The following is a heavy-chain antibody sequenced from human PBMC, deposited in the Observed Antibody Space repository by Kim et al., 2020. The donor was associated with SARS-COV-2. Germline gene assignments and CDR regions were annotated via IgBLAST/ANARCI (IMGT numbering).Heavy chain of an antibody. CDR3: ARGRITIFGVVGGSWFDP. D-gene: IGHD3-3*01. Sequence: GGSLRLSCAASGFTFSSYWMHWVRQAPGKGLVWVSRINSDGSSTSYADSVKGRFTISRDNAKNTLYLQMNSLRAEDTAVYYCARGRITIFGVVGGSWFDPGGRGTLVTVSS. CDR1: GFTFSSYW. V-gene: IGHV3-74*01. CDR2: INSDGSST. J-gene: IGHJ5*02.